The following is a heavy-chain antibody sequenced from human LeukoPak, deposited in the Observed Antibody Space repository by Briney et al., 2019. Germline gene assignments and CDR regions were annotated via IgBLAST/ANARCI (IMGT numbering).Heavy chain of an antibody. CDR2: ISFDGNNE. D-gene: IGHD3-10*01. CDR1: GFSFSSYA. V-gene: IGHV3-30*04. Sequence: GGSLRLSCAASGFSFSSYAMHWVRQAPGKGLEWVAVISFDGNNEYYADSVRGRFTISRDYSKNTVYLQMNSLRVEDTAVYFCAKRGIVIRAVIIIGFHKEAYYFDYWGQGILVTVSS. CDR3: AKRGIVIRAVIIIGFHKEAYYFDY. J-gene: IGHJ4*02.